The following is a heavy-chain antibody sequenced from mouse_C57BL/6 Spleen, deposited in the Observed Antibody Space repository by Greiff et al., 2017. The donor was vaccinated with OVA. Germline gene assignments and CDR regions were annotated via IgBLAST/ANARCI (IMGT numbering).Heavy chain of an antibody. CDR1: GYTFTSYW. J-gene: IGHJ2*01. CDR2: IDPSDSYT. V-gene: IGHV1-69*01. Sequence: QVQLQQPGAELVMPGASVKLSCKASGYTFTSYWMHWVKQRPGQGLEWIGEIDPSDSYTNYNQKFKGKSTLTVDKSSSTAYMQLSSLTSEDSAVYYCTRAKGESYFDDWGQGTTLTVSS. CDR3: TRAKGESYFDD.